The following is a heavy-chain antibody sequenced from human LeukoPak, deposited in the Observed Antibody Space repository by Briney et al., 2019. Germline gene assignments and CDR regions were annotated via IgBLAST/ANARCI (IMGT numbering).Heavy chain of an antibody. CDR3: ARTSNWAFDY. J-gene: IGHJ4*02. Sequence: SQTLSLTCALSGDSVSSNSVSWHWIRQSPSRGLEWLGRTKFRSKWYHDYAVSVKSRLTVNPDTSTNQFSLQLNSVTPDDTAVYYCARTSNWAFDYWGQGTLVTVSS. CDR2: TKFRSKWYH. D-gene: IGHD7-27*01. CDR1: GDSVSSNSVS. V-gene: IGHV6-1*01.